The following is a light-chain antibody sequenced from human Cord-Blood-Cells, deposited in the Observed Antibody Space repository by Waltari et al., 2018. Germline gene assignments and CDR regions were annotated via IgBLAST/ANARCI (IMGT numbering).Light chain of an antibody. CDR3: QSDDSSLSV. Sequence: QSVLTQPPSVSGAPGQRVTISCPGSSSNTWAGYDVHWYQQLPGTAPKLLIYGTSNRPSGVPDRFSGSKSGTSASLAITGLQAEDEADYYCQSDDSSLSVFVGGTKLTVL. J-gene: IGLJ3*02. CDR2: GTS. V-gene: IGLV1-40*01. CDR1: SSNTWAGYD.